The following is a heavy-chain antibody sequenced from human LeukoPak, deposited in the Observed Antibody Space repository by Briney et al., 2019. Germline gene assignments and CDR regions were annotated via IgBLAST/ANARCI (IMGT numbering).Heavy chain of an antibody. Sequence: SVKVSCKATGGTFSSYAISWVRQAPGQGLEWMGGIIPIFGTANYAQKFQGRVTITTDESTSTAYMELSSLRSGDTAVYYCARGYHFLGCSLGFYYWGQGTLVTVSS. CDR3: ARGYHFLGCSLGFYY. V-gene: IGHV1-69*05. CDR1: GGTFSSYA. CDR2: IIPIFGTA. J-gene: IGHJ4*01. D-gene: IGHD3-3*01.